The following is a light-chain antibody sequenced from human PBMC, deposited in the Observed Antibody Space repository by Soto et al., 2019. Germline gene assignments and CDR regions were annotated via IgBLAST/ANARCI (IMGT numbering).Light chain of an antibody. CDR3: TSYAGDTSLGV. V-gene: IGLV2-8*01. J-gene: IGLJ3*02. CDR2: EVS. CDR1: SSDVGGYNY. Sequence: QSVLTQPPSSSGSPGQSVTISCTGTSSDVGGYNYVSWYQQHPGKAPKLMIYEVSKRPSGVPDRFSGSKSGNTASLTVSGRQAEDEADYYCTSYAGDTSLGVLGGGTQLTVL.